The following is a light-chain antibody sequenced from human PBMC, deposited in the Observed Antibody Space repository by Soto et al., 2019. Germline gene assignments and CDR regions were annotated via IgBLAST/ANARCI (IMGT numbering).Light chain of an antibody. Sequence: QSVLTQPPSVSGAPGQRVTISCTGSSSKNGAGYEVHWFQQLPGTAPKLLIYGNTNRPSGVPDRFSGSKSDPSASLAITGLQPEDEADYYCQSYDSSLSVLYVFGTGTKVPVL. J-gene: IGLJ1*01. CDR1: SSKNGAGYE. CDR2: GNT. V-gene: IGLV1-40*01. CDR3: QSYDSSLSVLYV.